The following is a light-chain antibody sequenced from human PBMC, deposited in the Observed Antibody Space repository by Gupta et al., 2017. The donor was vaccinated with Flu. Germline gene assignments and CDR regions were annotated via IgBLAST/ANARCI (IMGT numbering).Light chain of an antibody. CDR1: QSVSSY. J-gene: IGKJ3*01. CDR2: DAS. V-gene: IGKV3-11*01. Sequence: EIVLTQSPATLSLSPGERATLSCRASQSVSSYLAWYQQKPGLAPRLLIYDASDRATGIPARFSGSGSGTDFTLTISSLEPEDFAVYYCQQRFNWPITFGHGTKVDIK. CDR3: QQRFNWPIT.